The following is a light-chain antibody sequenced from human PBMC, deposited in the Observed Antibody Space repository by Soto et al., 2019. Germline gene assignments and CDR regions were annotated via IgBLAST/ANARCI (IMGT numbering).Light chain of an antibody. CDR3: AAWDDSLNDVV. CDR1: SSNIGSHN. V-gene: IGLV1-44*01. J-gene: IGLJ2*01. Sequence: QSVLTQSPSASGTPGQWVAISCSGSSSNIGSHNVNWYQQIPGTAPKLLIYSTNQRPSGIPDRFSGSKSGTSASLAISGLQSEDETDYFCAAWDDSLNDVVFGGGTKLTV. CDR2: STN.